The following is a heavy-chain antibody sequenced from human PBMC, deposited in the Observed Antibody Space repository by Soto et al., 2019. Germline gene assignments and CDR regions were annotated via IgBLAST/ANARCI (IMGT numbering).Heavy chain of an antibody. Sequence: GESLKISCKGSGYSFTSYWIGWVRQMPGKGLEWMGIIYPGDSDTRYSPSFQGQVTISADKSISTAYLQWSSLKASDTAMYYCASTTGTQYYYYGMDVWGQGTTVTVSS. CDR2: IYPGDSDT. D-gene: IGHD1-1*01. V-gene: IGHV5-51*01. J-gene: IGHJ6*02. CDR1: GYSFTSYW. CDR3: ASTTGTQYYYYGMDV.